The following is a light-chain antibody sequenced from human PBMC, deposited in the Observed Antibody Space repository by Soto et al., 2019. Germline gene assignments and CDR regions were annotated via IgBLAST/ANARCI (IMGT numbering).Light chain of an antibody. Sequence: EIVMTQSPATLSVYPGERATLSCRASQSVSGNLAWYQQKPGQDPRRLIYGASTRTTSIPARFCGSGAWTEFTLTIISLQAEYFSVYYCQQYYNWPPYTCGQGTKLEIK. J-gene: IGKJ2*01. V-gene: IGKV3-15*01. CDR2: GAS. CDR3: QQYYNWPPYT. CDR1: QSVSGN.